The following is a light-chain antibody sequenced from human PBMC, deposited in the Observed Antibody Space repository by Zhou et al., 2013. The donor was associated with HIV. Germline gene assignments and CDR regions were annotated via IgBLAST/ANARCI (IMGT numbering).Light chain of an antibody. V-gene: IGKV1D-8*01. CDR2: DAT. J-gene: IGKJ4*01. CDR3: QQSYSTPRVT. Sequence: VIWMTQSPSLVSASTGDRVTISCRVNQDISTSLAWYRQRPGKPPELLIFDATTLQSGVPSRFSGSGSGTDFSLTINYLQSEDFATYYCQQSYSTPRVTFGGGTKVEIK. CDR1: QDISTS.